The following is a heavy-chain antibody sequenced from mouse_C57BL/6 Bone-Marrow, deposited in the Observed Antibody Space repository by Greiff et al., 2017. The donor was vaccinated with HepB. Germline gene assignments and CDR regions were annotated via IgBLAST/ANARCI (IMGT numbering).Heavy chain of an antibody. Sequence: EVQGVESGGGLVQPGESLKLSCESNAYEFPSHDMSWVRKTPEKRLELVAAINSDGGSTYYPDTMERRFIISRDNTKKTLYLQMSSLRSEDTALYYCARQVLRRAWFAYWGQGTLVTVSA. CDR2: INSDGGST. V-gene: IGHV5-2*01. CDR1: AYEFPSHD. D-gene: IGHD1-2*01. J-gene: IGHJ3*01. CDR3: ARQVLRRAWFAY.